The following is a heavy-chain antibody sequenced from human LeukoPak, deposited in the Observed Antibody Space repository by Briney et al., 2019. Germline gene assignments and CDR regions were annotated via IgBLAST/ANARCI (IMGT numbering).Heavy chain of an antibody. CDR2: INPNSGGT. D-gene: IGHD3-3*01. V-gene: IGHV1-2*06. J-gene: IGHJ6*02. Sequence: ASVKVSCKASGGTFSSYAISWVRQAPGQGLEWMGRINPNSGGTNYAQKFQGRVTMTRDTSISTAYMELSRLRSDDTAVYYCARGGYDFVYYYYGMDVWGQGTTVTVSS. CDR1: GGTFSSYA. CDR3: ARGGYDFVYYYYGMDV.